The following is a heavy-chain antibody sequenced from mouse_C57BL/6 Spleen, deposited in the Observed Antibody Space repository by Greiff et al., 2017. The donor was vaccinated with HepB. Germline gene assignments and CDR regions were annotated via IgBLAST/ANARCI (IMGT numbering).Heavy chain of an antibody. CDR1: GYTFTDYY. CDR2: INPNNGGT. D-gene: IGHD2-5*01. CDR3: ARGLSNYEGAMDY. Sequence: EVQLQQSGPELVKPGASVKISCKASGYTFTDYYMNWVKQSHGKSLEWIGDINPNNGGTSYNQKFKGKATLTVDKSSSTAYMELRSLTSEDSAVYYCARGLSNYEGAMDYWGQGTSVTVSS. J-gene: IGHJ4*01. V-gene: IGHV1-26*01.